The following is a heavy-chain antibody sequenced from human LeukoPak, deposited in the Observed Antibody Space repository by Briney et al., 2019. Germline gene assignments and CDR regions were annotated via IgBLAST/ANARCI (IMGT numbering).Heavy chain of an antibody. CDR3: ARDMTYYDFWSGYYKSNWFDP. J-gene: IGHJ5*02. D-gene: IGHD3-3*01. Sequence: GASVTVSCTASGYTFTSYGISWVRQAPGQGLEWMGWISAYNGNTNYAQKLQGRVTMTTDTSTSTAYMELRSLRSDDTAVYYCARDMTYYDFWSGYYKSNWFDPWGQGTLVTVSS. V-gene: IGHV1-18*01. CDR2: ISAYNGNT. CDR1: GYTFTSYG.